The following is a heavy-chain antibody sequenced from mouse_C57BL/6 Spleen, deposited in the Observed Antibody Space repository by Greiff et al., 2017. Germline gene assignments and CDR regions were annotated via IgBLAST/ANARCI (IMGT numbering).Heavy chain of an antibody. CDR2: IYPGSGST. J-gene: IGHJ2*01. CDR1: GYTFTSYW. V-gene: IGHV1-55*01. CDR3: ARGGTTVVATGDFDY. D-gene: IGHD1-1*01. Sequence: VQLQQPGAELVKPGAPVKMSCKASGYTFTSYWITWVKQRPGQGLEWIGDIYPGSGSTNYNEKFKSKATLTVDTSSSTAYMQLSSLTSEDSAVYYCARGGTTVVATGDFDYWGQGTTLTVSS.